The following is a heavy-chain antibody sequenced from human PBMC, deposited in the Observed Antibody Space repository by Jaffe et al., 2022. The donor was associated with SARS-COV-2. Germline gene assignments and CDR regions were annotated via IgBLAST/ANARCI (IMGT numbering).Heavy chain of an antibody. CDR1: GGSISSSSYY. CDR2: IYYSGST. Sequence: QLQLQESGPGLVKPSETLSLTCTVSGGSISSSSYYWGWIRQPPGKGLEWIGSIYYSGSTYYNPSLKSRVTISVDTSKNQFSLKLSSVTAADTAVYYCARSGHDYDYVWGSYRSEYYFDYWGQGTLVTVSS. D-gene: IGHD3-16*02. V-gene: IGHV4-39*01. J-gene: IGHJ4*02. CDR3: ARSGHDYDYVWGSYRSEYYFDY.